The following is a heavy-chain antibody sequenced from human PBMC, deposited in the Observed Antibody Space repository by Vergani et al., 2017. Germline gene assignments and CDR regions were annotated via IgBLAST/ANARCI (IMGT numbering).Heavy chain of an antibody. J-gene: IGHJ4*02. CDR3: ARVISGYDSSGYRRYYFDY. V-gene: IGHV4-39*07. D-gene: IGHD3-22*01. Sequence: QLQLQESGPGLVKPSETLSFTCTVSGGSISSSSYYWGWIRQPPGKGLEWIGSIYYSGSTYYNPSLKSRVTISVDTSKNQFSLKLSSVTAADTAVYYCARVISGYDSSGYRRYYFDYWGQGTLVTVSS. CDR1: GGSISSSSYY. CDR2: IYYSGST.